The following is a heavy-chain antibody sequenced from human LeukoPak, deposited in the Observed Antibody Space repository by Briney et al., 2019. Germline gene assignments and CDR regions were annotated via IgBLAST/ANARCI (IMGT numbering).Heavy chain of an antibody. J-gene: IGHJ4*02. CDR3: ARHAYYGAKDFDY. CDR2: IYNSGST. D-gene: IGHD4-23*01. Sequence: SETLSLTCIVSGDSISSSSYYWGWIRQPPGPGLEWIVSIYNSGSTHYNPSLKSRVTISVDTSKNQFSLKLSSVTAADTAVYYCARHAYYGAKDFDYWGQGTLVTVS. CDR1: GDSISSSSYY. V-gene: IGHV4-39*01.